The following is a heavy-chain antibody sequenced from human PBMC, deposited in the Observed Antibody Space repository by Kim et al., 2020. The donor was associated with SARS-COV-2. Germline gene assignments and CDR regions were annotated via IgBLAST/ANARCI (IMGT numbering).Heavy chain of an antibody. V-gene: IGHV1-69*04. Sequence: SVKVSCKASGGTFSSYAISWVRQAPGQGLEWMGRIIPILGIANYAQKFQGRVTITADKSTSTAYMELSSLRSEDTAVYYCARVLMTTVVTHYFDYWGQGTLVTVSS. J-gene: IGHJ4*02. CDR1: GGTFSSYA. CDR2: IIPILGIA. CDR3: ARVLMTTVVTHYFDY. D-gene: IGHD4-17*01.